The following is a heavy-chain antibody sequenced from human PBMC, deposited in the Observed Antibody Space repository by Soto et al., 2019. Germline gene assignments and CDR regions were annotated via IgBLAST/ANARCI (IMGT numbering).Heavy chain of an antibody. V-gene: IGHV1-69*13. CDR2: IIPIFGTA. CDR3: ARGPPGIAVAGTSFYFDY. D-gene: IGHD6-19*01. Sequence: ASVKVSCKASGGTFSSYAISWLRQAPGQGLEWMGGIIPIFGTANYAQKFQGRVTITADESTSTAYMELSSLRSEDTAVYYCARGPPGIAVAGTSFYFDYWGQGTLVTVSS. CDR1: GGTFSSYA. J-gene: IGHJ4*02.